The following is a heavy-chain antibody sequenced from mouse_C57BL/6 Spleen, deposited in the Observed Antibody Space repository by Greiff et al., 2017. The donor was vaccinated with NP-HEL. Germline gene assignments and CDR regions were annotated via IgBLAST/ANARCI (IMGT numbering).Heavy chain of an antibody. CDR3: ARDPGRGAY. J-gene: IGHJ3*01. CDR2: ISYDGSN. Sequence: EVKLQESGPGLVKPSQSLSLTCSVTGYSITSGYYWNWIRQFPGNKLEWMGYISYDGSNNYNPSLKNRISITRDTSKNQFFLKLNSVTTEDTATYYCARDPGRGAYWGQGTLVTVSA. CDR1: GYSITSGYY. V-gene: IGHV3-6*01. D-gene: IGHD4-1*01.